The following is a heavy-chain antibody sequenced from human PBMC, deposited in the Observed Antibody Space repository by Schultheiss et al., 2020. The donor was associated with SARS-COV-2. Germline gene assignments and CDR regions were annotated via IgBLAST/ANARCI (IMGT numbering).Heavy chain of an antibody. CDR1: GFTFSSYW. D-gene: IGHD3-10*01. V-gene: IGHV3-74*01. J-gene: IGHJ6*02. Sequence: GESLKISCAASGFTFSSYWMSWVRQAPGKGLEWVSRINSDGSSTSYADSVKGRFTISRDNAKNTLYLQMNSLRAEDTAVYYCARAVTMASGRPTPPYYYYGMDVWGQGTTVTVSS. CDR3: ARAVTMASGRPTPPYYYYGMDV. CDR2: INSDGSST.